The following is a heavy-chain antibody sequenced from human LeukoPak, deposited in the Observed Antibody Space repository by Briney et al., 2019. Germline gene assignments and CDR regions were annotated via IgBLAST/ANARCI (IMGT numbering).Heavy chain of an antibody. CDR3: AKDDRGNEAPFDY. CDR2: ISYDGTNK. CDR1: GFTVSSNY. Sequence: PGGSRRLSCAASGFTVSSNYMHWVRQAPGKGLEWVAVISYDGTNKYYADSVKGRFTISRDNSKNTLHLQMNSLRAEDTAVYYCAKDDRGNEAPFDYWGQGTLVTVSS. V-gene: IGHV3-30*18. J-gene: IGHJ4*02.